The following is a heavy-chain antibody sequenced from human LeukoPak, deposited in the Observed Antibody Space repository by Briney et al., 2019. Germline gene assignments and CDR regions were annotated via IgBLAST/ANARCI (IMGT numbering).Heavy chain of an antibody. Sequence: AGGSLRLSCVASGFTFSSYSMNWVRQAPGKGLEWVSSITGSSNNIYLADSVKGRFTISRDNAKNSLYLQMNNLRAEDTAVYYCARDKGTTETTGGWGQGTLVTVSS. CDR2: ITGSSNNI. J-gene: IGHJ4*02. D-gene: IGHD1-1*01. V-gene: IGHV3-21*01. CDR3: ARDKGTTETTGG. CDR1: GFTFSSYS.